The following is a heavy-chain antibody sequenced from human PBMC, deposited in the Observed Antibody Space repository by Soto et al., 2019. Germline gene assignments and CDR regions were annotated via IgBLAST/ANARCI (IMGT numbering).Heavy chain of an antibody. J-gene: IGHJ4*02. V-gene: IGHV3-11*05. D-gene: IGHD7-27*01. CDR3: VKGRNWASGSDY. Sequence: GGSLRLSCAASGFTFSDYYMSWIRQAPGKGLEWVSYISSSSSYTNYADSVKGRFTISRDNAKNSLYLQMNSLRAEDTAVYYCVKGRNWASGSDYRGQGTLVTVSS. CDR2: ISSSSSYT. CDR1: GFTFSDYY.